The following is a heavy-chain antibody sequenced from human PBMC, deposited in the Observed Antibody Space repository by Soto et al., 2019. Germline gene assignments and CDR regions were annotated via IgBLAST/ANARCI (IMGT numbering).Heavy chain of an antibody. CDR3: ARGSGMTGTTDYYYGMDV. J-gene: IGHJ6*02. D-gene: IGHD1-20*01. Sequence: SQTLSLTCAISGDSVSSNSAAWDWIRQSPSRGLEWLGGTYYRSKWYNDYAVSVKSRITINPDTSKNQFSLQLNSVTPEDTAVYYCARGSGMTGTTDYYYGMDVWGQGTTVTVSS. CDR1: GDSVSSNSAA. V-gene: IGHV6-1*01. CDR2: TYYRSKWYN.